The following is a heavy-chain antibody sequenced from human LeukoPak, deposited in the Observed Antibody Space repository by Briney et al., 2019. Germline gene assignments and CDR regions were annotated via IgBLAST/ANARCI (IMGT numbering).Heavy chain of an antibody. CDR3: ARAEDGATATYIFDY. Sequence: PGGSLRLSCAASGFTFSSYSMNWVRQAPGKGLEWVSSISSSSSYIYYADSVKGRFTISRDNAKNSLYLQMNSLRAEDTAVYYCARAEDGATATYIFDYWGQGTLVTVSS. V-gene: IGHV3-21*01. D-gene: IGHD5-18*01. CDR2: ISSSSSYI. J-gene: IGHJ4*02. CDR1: GFTFSSYS.